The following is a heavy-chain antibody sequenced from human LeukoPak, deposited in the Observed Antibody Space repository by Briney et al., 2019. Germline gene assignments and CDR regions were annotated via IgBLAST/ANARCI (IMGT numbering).Heavy chain of an antibody. J-gene: IGHJ6*02. CDR2: IYYSGST. V-gene: IGHV4-31*03. CDR1: GGSISSGGYY. D-gene: IGHD2-15*01. CDR3: ARGTVVVVAARTAYYYYGMDV. Sequence: PSQTLSLTCTVSGGSISSGGYYWSWIRQHPGKGLEWIGYIYYSGSTNYNPSPKSRVTISVDTSKNQFSLKLSSVTAADTAVYYCARGTVVVVAARTAYYYYGMDVWGQGTTVTVSS.